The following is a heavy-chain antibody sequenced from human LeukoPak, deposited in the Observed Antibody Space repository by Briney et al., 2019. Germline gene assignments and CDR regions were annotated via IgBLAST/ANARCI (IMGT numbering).Heavy chain of an antibody. Sequence: PGGSLRLSCAASGFTFSSYGMHWVRQAPGKGLEWVAVIWYDGSNKYYADSVKGRFTISRDNSKNTLYLQMNSLRAEDTAVYYCAKDLAYGSGSDIDYWGQGTLVTVSS. CDR1: GFTFSSYG. J-gene: IGHJ4*02. CDR2: IWYDGSNK. D-gene: IGHD3-10*01. CDR3: AKDLAYGSGSDIDY. V-gene: IGHV3-30*02.